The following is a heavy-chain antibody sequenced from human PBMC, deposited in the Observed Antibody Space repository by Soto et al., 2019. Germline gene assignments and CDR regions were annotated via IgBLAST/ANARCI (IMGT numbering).Heavy chain of an antibody. J-gene: IGHJ6*02. CDR3: AKSTGGTANGMGV. CDR1: GFSFDDYA. CDR2: ISWNSGTI. D-gene: IGHD2-8*02. Sequence: EVQVVESGGGLVQPGRSLRLSCAASGFSFDDYAMHWVRQAPGKGLEWVSGISWNSGTIGYADSVKGRFTISRENAMSSLYLQMNSLRAEDTALYYCAKSTGGTANGMGVWGQGTTVTVSS. V-gene: IGHV3-9*01.